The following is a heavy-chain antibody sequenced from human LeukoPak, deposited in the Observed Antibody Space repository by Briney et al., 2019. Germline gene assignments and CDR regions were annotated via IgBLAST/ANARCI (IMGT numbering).Heavy chain of an antibody. CDR3: ARKGYGNYRDFDS. J-gene: IGHJ4*02. CDR2: IYHSGST. CDR1: GGSISSSNW. V-gene: IGHV4-4*02. D-gene: IGHD4-11*01. Sequence: SETLSLTCAVSGGSISSSNWWSWVRQPPGKGLEWIGEIYHSGSTNYNPSLKSRVTISVDKSKNQFSLKLSSVTAADTAVYYCARKGYGNYRDFDSWGQGTLVTVST.